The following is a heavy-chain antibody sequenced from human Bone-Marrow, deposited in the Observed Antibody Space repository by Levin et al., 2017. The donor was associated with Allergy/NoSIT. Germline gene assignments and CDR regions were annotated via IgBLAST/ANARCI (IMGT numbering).Heavy chain of an antibody. CDR1: GYNFSSYY. Sequence: GESLKISCKASGYNFSSYYIHWVRQAPGQGLEWMGGLNPTSGSTSYAQKFQGRVTMTRDTSASTVYMELTSLRSDDTAVYYCARATFSYDSSTFDFYWFDPWGQGTLVTVSS. V-gene: IGHV1-46*01. CDR3: ARATFSYDSSTFDFYWFDP. CDR2: LNPTSGST. D-gene: IGHD3-22*01. J-gene: IGHJ5*02.